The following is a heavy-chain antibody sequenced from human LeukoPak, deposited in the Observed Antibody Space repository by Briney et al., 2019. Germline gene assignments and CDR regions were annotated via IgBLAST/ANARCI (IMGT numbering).Heavy chain of an antibody. CDR1: GYRFTGYW. CDR3: AGTITGTT. D-gene: IGHD1-7*01. Sequence: ASVKVSCKASGYRFTGYWMHWVRQAPGQGLEWVGWINPNSGDTDYAGKFQDRVTMTRDSSINTAYMELSRLTSDDTAVYYCAGTITGTTWGQGTLVTVSS. CDR2: INPNSGDT. J-gene: IGHJ4*02. V-gene: IGHV1-2*02.